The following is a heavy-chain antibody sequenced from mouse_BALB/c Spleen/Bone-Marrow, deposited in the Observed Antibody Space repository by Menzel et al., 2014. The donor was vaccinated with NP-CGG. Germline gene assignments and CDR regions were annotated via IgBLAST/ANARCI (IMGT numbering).Heavy chain of an antibody. D-gene: IGHD1-1*01. J-gene: IGHJ2*01. CDR2: INPTRGYT. Sequence: QVQPQQSAGELARPGASVKMSCKASGYTFTSNTIQWVKQRPGQGLEWIGYINPTRGYTDYNQKFKDKTTLTADKSSSTAYMQLSSLTSEDSAVYYCAREATYYAYFDYWGQGTILTVSS. CDR3: AREATYYAYFDY. CDR1: GYTFTSNT. V-gene: IGHV1-4*02.